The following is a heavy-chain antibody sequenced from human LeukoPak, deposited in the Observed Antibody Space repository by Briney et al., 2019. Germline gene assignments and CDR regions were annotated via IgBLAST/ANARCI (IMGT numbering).Heavy chain of an antibody. CDR2: INAGNGNT. V-gene: IGHV1-3*01. Sequence: ASVKVSCKASGYTFTNSAIHWVRQAPGQRLEWMGWINAGNGNTKYAQKFQDRVTITRDTSASTAYMELSSLRSEDTAMYYCAREGDYSNYGVWFDPWGQGTLVTVSS. CDR3: AREGDYSNYGVWFDP. CDR1: GYTFTNSA. D-gene: IGHD4-11*01. J-gene: IGHJ5*02.